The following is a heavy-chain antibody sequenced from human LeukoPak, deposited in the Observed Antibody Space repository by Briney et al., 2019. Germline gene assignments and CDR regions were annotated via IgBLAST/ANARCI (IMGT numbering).Heavy chain of an antibody. CDR2: ISSSGTTI. CDR1: GFTYSPYD. J-gene: IGHJ4*02. D-gene: IGHD4-23*01. Sequence: GGSLRLSCAVSGFTYSPYDMNWLRQAPGKGLECVSYISSSGTTIYYADSVKGRFTISRDNARNSLYLQMNSLRAEDTAVYYCASETPSYGGNVFDYWGEGTLVTVSS. V-gene: IGHV3-48*03. CDR3: ASETPSYGGNVFDY.